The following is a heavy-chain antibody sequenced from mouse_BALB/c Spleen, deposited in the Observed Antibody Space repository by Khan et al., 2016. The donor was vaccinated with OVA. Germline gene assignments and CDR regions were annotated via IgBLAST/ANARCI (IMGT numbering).Heavy chain of an antibody. CDR2: INPHIGET. CDR3: ARKNVSDFDY. V-gene: IGHV1-20*02. J-gene: IGHJ2*01. Sequence: VQLQQSGPELVKPGASVKISCKASGYSFTGYFMNWVMQSHGKSLEWIGRINPHIGETLYNQKFKGKATLTVDESSSTAHMELRSLASEDSAVYYCARKNVSDFDYWGPGTTLTVSS. CDR1: GYSFTGYF.